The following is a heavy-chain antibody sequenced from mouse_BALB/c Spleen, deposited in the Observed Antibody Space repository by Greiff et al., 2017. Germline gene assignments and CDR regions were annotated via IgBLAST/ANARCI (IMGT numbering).Heavy chain of an antibody. V-gene: IGHV5-6*01. Sequence: EVQLVESGGDLVKPGGSLKLSCAASGFTFSSYGMSWVRQTPDKRLEWVATISSGGSYTYYPDSVKGRFTISRDNAKNTLYLQMSSLKSEDTAMYYCARQGEQYAMDYWGQGTSVTVSS. CDR2: ISSGGSYT. J-gene: IGHJ4*01. CDR3: ARQGEQYAMDY. CDR1: GFTFSSYG.